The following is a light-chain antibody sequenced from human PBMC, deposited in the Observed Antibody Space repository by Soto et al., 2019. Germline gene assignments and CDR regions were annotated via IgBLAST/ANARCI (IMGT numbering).Light chain of an antibody. CDR1: QSISSY. Sequence: DIQMTHSPSSLSSSVVYRVTITCRASQSISSYLNWYQQKPGKAPKLLIYAASSLQSGVPSRFSGSGSGTDFTLTISSLQPEDFATYYCQQLSSYPSTFGGGTKVDIK. V-gene: IGKV1-39*01. J-gene: IGKJ4*01. CDR2: AAS. CDR3: QQLSSYPST.